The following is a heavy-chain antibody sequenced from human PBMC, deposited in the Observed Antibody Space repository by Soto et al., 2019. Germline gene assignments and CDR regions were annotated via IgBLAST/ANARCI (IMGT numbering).Heavy chain of an antibody. D-gene: IGHD5-18*01. J-gene: IGHJ4*02. CDR2: ISGSGGST. CDR3: AKDWRIQLWLRGYYFEY. CDR1: GFTFISYA. Sequence: GGSLRLSCAASGFTFISYAMSWVLQAPWKGLEWVSAISGSGGSTYYADSVKGRFTISRDNSKNTLYLQMNSLRAEDTAVYYCAKDWRIQLWLRGYYFEYWGQGTLVTVSS. V-gene: IGHV3-23*01.